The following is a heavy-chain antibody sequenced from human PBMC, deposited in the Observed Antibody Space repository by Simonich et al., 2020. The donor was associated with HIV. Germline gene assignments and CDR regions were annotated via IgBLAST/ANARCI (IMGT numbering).Heavy chain of an antibody. D-gene: IGHD6-13*01. Sequence: EVQLMESGGGLVQPGRSLRLSCAASGFTFDDYAMHWVRQGPGKGLEWVSSISWNSGYIGYADSVKGRFTISRDNAKNSLYLQMNSLRAEDTALYYCAKDLSSSWYTAFDIWGQGTMVTVSS. CDR3: AKDLSSSWYTAFDI. CDR2: ISWNSGYI. V-gene: IGHV3-9*01. CDR1: GFTFDDYA. J-gene: IGHJ3*02.